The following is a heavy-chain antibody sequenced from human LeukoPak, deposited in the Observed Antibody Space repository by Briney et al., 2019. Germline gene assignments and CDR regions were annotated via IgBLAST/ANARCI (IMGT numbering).Heavy chain of an antibody. Sequence: SETLSLTCTVSGGSISSYYWSWIRQPAGKGLEWIGRIYTSGSTNYNPSLKSRVTMSVDTSKNQFSLKLSSVTAADTAVYYCARAPSSGWYGAGYMDVWGKGTTVTISS. J-gene: IGHJ6*03. CDR1: GGSISSYY. CDR3: ARAPSSGWYGAGYMDV. CDR2: IYTSGST. V-gene: IGHV4-4*07. D-gene: IGHD6-19*01.